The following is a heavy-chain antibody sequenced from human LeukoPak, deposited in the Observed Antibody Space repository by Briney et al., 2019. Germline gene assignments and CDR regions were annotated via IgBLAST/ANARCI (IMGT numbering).Heavy chain of an antibody. Sequence: GGSLRLSCAASGFTVSSNCMSWVRQAPGKGLEWVSVIFSDGSTYYADSVKGRITTSRDNSKNSVYLQMNSLRAEDTAVYFCARLIVSGSYDYFDYWGQGTLVAVSS. V-gene: IGHV3-66*01. CDR2: IFSDGST. D-gene: IGHD1-26*01. CDR1: GFTVSSNC. J-gene: IGHJ4*02. CDR3: ARLIVSGSYDYFDY.